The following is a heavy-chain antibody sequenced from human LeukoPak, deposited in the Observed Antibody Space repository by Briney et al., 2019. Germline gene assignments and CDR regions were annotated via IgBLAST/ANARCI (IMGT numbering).Heavy chain of an antibody. D-gene: IGHD2-15*01. CDR3: ARALFPRDYFDY. V-gene: IGHV3-30*04. Sequence: GGSLRLSCAASGFTFSSYAMHWVRQAPGKGLEWVAVISYDGSNKYYADSVKGRFTISRDNSKNTLYLQMNSLRAEDTAVYYCARALFPRDYFDYWGQGTLVTVSS. CDR1: GFTFSSYA. J-gene: IGHJ4*02. CDR2: ISYDGSNK.